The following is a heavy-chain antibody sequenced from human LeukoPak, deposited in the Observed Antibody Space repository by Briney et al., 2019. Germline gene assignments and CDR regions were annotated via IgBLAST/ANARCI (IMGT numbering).Heavy chain of an antibody. CDR2: ISGSGGST. V-gene: IGHV3-23*01. Sequence: GGTLRLSCAASGFMFSSYAMSWARQAPGKGLEWVSAISGSGGSTNYADPVKGRFTISRDNSKNTLYLQMNSLRAEDTAVYYCAKAGRGYGDYVDYMDVWGKGTTVTVSS. CDR1: GFMFSSYA. CDR3: AKAGRGYGDYVDYMDV. D-gene: IGHD4-17*01. J-gene: IGHJ6*03.